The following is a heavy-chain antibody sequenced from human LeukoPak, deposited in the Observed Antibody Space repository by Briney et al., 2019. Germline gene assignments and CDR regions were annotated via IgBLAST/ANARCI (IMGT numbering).Heavy chain of an antibody. V-gene: IGHV1-46*01. Sequence: ASVKVSCKASGYNXSYYYIHGVRQAPGQGPEWMGMINPSGGYTSYADNFQGRVTMTRDTSTSTVYMELSSLRSEDTAVYYCARVQRGSGWSGDFDYWGQGTLVTVSS. D-gene: IGHD6-19*01. CDR1: GYNXSYYY. J-gene: IGHJ4*02. CDR3: ARVQRGSGWSGDFDY. CDR2: INPSGGYT.